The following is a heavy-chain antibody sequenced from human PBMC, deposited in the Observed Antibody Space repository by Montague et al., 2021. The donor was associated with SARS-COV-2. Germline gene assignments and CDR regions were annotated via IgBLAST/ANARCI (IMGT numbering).Heavy chain of an antibody. CDR3: ARAVRGGIILPPYYAMDV. V-gene: IGHV4-34*01. J-gene: IGHJ6*02. Sequence: SETLSLTCAVYGGSFSAYYWNWIRQPPGKGLEWIGDINHSGRTNFNPSLKSRVTVSLDTSKNQFSLKLRSVTAADTAVYYCARAVRGGIILPPYYAMDVWGQGTPVTVSS. CDR1: GGSFSAYY. D-gene: IGHD3-10*01. CDR2: INHSGRT.